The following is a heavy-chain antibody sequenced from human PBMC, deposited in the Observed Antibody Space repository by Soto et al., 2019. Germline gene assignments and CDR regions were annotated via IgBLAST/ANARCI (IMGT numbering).Heavy chain of an antibody. CDR3: ALDTYYSDNTNYHLFCY. V-gene: IGHV3-53*01. D-gene: IGHD3-22*01. CDR1: GFTVSSSY. Sequence: EVQLVESGGGLIQPGGSLRLSCAASGFTVSSSYMSWVRQAPGKGLEWVSLIYSGGTTHYADSVKGRFTISRDKSNNTLFFQMNSLRAEDTAVYYFALDTYYSDNTNYHLFCYWGQGTLVTVSS. CDR2: IYSGGTT. J-gene: IGHJ4*02.